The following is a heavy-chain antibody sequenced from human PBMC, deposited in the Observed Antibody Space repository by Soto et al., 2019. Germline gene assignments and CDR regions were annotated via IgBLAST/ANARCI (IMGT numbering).Heavy chain of an antibody. Sequence: ASVKVSCKASGYTFTSYYMHWVRQAPGQGLEWMGIINPSGGSTSYAQKFQGRVTMTRDTSTSTVYMELSGLRSEDTAVYYCAREWSYDILTGHTCFDPWGQGTLVTVSS. V-gene: IGHV1-46*01. CDR3: AREWSYDILTGHTCFDP. CDR1: GYTFTSYY. J-gene: IGHJ5*02. CDR2: INPSGGST. D-gene: IGHD3-9*01.